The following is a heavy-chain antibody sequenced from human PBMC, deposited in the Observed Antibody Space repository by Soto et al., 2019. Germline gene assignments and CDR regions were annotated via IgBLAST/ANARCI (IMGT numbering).Heavy chain of an antibody. J-gene: IGHJ4*02. D-gene: IGHD3-3*01. V-gene: IGHV4-34*01. Sequence: PSETLSLTCAVYGGSFSGYYWIWIRQPPGKGLEWIGEINHSGSTNYNPSLKSRVPISVDTSKNQFSLKLCSVTAADTAVYYCARITIFGVVYYWCQGTRVTVSA. CDR1: GGSFSGYY. CDR3: ARITIFGVVYY. CDR2: INHSGST.